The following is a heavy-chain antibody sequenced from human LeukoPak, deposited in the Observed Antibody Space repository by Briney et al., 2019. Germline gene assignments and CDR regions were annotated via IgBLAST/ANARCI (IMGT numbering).Heavy chain of an antibody. J-gene: IGHJ4*02. CDR1: GYTFTKYG. CDR3: ARGDDYGDYWGLY. Sequence: ASVKVSCKASGYTFTKYGITWARQVPGQGLEWMGWISTYNGNTNYAQKLQGRVTMTTDTSTSTAYMELRSLISDDAAVYYCARGDDYGDYWGLYWGQGTLVTVSS. V-gene: IGHV1-18*01. CDR2: ISTYNGNT. D-gene: IGHD4-17*01.